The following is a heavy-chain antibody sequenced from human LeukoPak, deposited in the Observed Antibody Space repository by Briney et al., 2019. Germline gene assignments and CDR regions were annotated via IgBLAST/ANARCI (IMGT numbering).Heavy chain of an antibody. Sequence: SETLSLTCTVSGGSISTYYWSWIRQPPGKGLEWIGYIYYSGSTNYSPSLQSRVTISVDTSKNQFSLKLSSVTAADTAVYYCARAKTYYYDSSGYYFFDYWGQGTLVTVSS. CDR1: GGSISTYY. V-gene: IGHV4-59*12. J-gene: IGHJ4*02. CDR2: IYYSGST. D-gene: IGHD3-22*01. CDR3: ARAKTYYYDSSGYYFFDY.